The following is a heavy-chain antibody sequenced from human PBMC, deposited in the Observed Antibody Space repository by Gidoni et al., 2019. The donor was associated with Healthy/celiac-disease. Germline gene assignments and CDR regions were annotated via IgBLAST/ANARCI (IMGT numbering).Heavy chain of an antibody. D-gene: IGHD2-15*01. V-gene: IGHV4-34*01. CDR3: ASTLYCSGGSCYSVDY. Sequence: SWIRQPPGKGLEWIGEINHSGSTNYNPSLKSRVTISVDTSKNQFSLKLSSVTAADTAVYYCASTLYCSGGSCYSVDYWGQGTLVTVSS. CDR2: INHSGST. J-gene: IGHJ4*02.